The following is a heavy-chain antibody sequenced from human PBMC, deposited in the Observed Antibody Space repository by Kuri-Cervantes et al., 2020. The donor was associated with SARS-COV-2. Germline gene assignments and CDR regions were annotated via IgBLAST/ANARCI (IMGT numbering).Heavy chain of an antibody. D-gene: IGHD1-26*01. CDR2: IWYDGSNK. J-gene: IGHJ3*02. CDR1: GFTFSSYS. Sequence: GESLKISCAASGFTFSSYSMNWVRQAPGKGLEWVAVIWYDGSNKYYADSVKGRFTISRDNSKNTLYLQMNSLRAEDTAVYYCASIHRLWELDYAFDIWGQGTMVTVSS. V-gene: IGHV3-33*08. CDR3: ASIHRLWELDYAFDI.